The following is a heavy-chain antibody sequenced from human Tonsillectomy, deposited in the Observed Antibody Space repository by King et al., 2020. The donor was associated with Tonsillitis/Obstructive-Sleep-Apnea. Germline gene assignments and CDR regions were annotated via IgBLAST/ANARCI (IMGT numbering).Heavy chain of an antibody. CDR3: AFATTVTLDPYYYYGMDV. Sequence: VQLVESGGGLVQPGGSPRLSCAASGFTFSSYAMSWVRQAPGKGLEWVSAISGSGGSTYYADSVKGRFTISRDNSKNTLYLQMNSLRAEDTAVYYCAFATTVTLDPYYYYGMDVWGQGTTVTVSS. V-gene: IGHV3-23*04. CDR1: GFTFSSYA. CDR2: ISGSGGST. J-gene: IGHJ6*02. D-gene: IGHD4-17*01.